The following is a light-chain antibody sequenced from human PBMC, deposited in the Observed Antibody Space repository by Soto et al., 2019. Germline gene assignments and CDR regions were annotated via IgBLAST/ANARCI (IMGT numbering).Light chain of an antibody. Sequence: QSALTQPPSASGSPGQSVTISCTGTSSDVGGYNYVSWYQQHPGKAPKLMIYEVSKRPSGVPDRFSGSTSGNTAPLTVSGLQAEDEADYYCSSYAGSNNLVFGGGTKLTVL. CDR3: SSYAGSNNLV. CDR2: EVS. V-gene: IGLV2-8*01. J-gene: IGLJ3*02. CDR1: SSDVGGYNY.